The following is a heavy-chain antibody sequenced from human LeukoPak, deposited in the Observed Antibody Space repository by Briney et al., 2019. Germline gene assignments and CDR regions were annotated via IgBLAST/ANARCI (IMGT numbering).Heavy chain of an antibody. Sequence: GGSLRLSCAASGFTFSSYSMNGVRQAPGKGLEWVSYISSSSSTIYYADSVKGRFTISRDNAKNSLYLQMTSLRAEDTAVYYCARAYCSGGSCYRRAPKNDAFDIWGQGTMVTVSS. J-gene: IGHJ3*02. CDR3: ARAYCSGGSCYRRAPKNDAFDI. V-gene: IGHV3-48*04. CDR2: ISSSSSTI. CDR1: GFTFSSYS. D-gene: IGHD2-15*01.